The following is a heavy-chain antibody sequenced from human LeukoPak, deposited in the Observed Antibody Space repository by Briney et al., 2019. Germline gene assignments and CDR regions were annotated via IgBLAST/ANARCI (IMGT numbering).Heavy chain of an antibody. Sequence: PSETLSLTCTVSGDSISSDNYYWSWIRQPAGKGLEWIGRIDRSGSSNYKPFLKSRVTISVDTSKNQFSLKLTSVTAADTAVYYCAREAGFGEYNFDYWGQGTLVTVSS. CDR2: IDRSGSS. CDR3: AREAGFGEYNFDY. J-gene: IGHJ4*02. V-gene: IGHV4-61*02. CDR1: GDSISSDNYY. D-gene: IGHD3-10*01.